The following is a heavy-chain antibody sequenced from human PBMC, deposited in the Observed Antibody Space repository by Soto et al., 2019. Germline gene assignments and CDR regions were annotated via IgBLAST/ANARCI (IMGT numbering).Heavy chain of an antibody. D-gene: IGHD6-13*01. CDR2: IYHSGST. V-gene: IGHV4-4*02. CDR1: GGSISSSNW. CDR3: AAQKPGIAAAGIYYYYYGMDV. Sequence: TLSLTCAVSGGSISSSNWWSWVRQPPGKGLEWIGEIYHSGSTNYNPSLKSRVTISVDKSKNQFSLKLSSVTAADTAVYYCAAQKPGIAAAGIYYYYYGMDVWGQGTTVTVSS. J-gene: IGHJ6*02.